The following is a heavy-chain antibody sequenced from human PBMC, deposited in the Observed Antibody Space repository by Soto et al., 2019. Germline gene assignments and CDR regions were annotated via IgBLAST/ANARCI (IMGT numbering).Heavy chain of an antibody. CDR1: GLTFSSYA. V-gene: IGHV3-23*01. D-gene: IGHD4-4*01. Sequence: WLSLRLPCAASGLTFSSYAMSWVRQTTGKGLEWVSAISGSGGSTYYADSVKGRFTISRDNSKNTLYLQMNSLRAEDTAVYYCAKDRISNWYYHYGMDVWGQGTTGTVSS. CDR3: AKDRISNWYYHYGMDV. CDR2: ISGSGGST. J-gene: IGHJ6*02.